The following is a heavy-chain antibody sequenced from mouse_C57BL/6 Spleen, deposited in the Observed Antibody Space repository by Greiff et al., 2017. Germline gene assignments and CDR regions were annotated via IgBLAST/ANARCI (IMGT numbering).Heavy chain of an antibody. CDR1: GSTFTSYW. Sequence: QVQLQQSGAELVKPGASVKLSCKASGSTFTSYWMQWVKQRPGQGLEWIGEIDPSDSYTNYNQKFKGKATLTVDTSSSTAYMQLSSLTSEDSAVYYCASDLRFAYWGQGTLVTVSA. J-gene: IGHJ3*01. CDR2: IDPSDSYT. D-gene: IGHD2-4*01. V-gene: IGHV1-50*01. CDR3: ASDLRFAY.